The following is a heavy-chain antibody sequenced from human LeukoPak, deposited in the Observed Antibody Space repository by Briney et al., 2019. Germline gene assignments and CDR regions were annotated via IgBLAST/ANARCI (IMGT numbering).Heavy chain of an antibody. CDR1: GYTFTGYY. V-gene: IGHV1-2*02. J-gene: IGHJ6*03. CDR3: ARDGRYCSGGSCYGIDYYYYYYMDV. CDR2: IHPNSGCT. D-gene: IGHD2-15*01. Sequence: ASVKVSCKASGYTFTGYYMHWVRQAPGQGLELMGWIHPNSGCTNHSQKFQGRVNMTRDTSISTAYMELSRLRSDDTAVYYCARDGRYCSGGSCYGIDYYYYYYMDVWGKGTTVTVSS.